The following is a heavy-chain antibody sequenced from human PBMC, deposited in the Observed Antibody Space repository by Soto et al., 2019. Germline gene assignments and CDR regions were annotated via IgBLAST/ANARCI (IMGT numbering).Heavy chain of an antibody. CDR1: GFTFSIYS. CDR3: ARHNSGYSSSNDC. V-gene: IGHV3-21*01. D-gene: IGHD5-18*01. Sequence: GGSLRLSCAASGFTFSIYSMNWVRQAPGKGLEWVSSISSSSNYIYYADSVKGRFAISRDNAKNSLYLQMNSLRAEDTAVYYCARHNSGYSSSNDCWGQGTLVTVSS. J-gene: IGHJ4*02. CDR2: ISSSSNYI.